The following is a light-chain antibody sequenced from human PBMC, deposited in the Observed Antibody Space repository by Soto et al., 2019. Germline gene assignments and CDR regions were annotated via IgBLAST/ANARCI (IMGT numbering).Light chain of an antibody. V-gene: IGKV3-15*01. Sequence: EIGMTQSPGTLSVFQGERVTLSCRASQSVRNNLAWYQQKPGQGPRLLIYDASTRATGIPARFSGSGSGTEFTLTISSLQSEDFAVYYCQQCNDWPWTFGQGTKVDI. CDR2: DAS. CDR3: QQCNDWPWT. CDR1: QSVRNN. J-gene: IGKJ1*01.